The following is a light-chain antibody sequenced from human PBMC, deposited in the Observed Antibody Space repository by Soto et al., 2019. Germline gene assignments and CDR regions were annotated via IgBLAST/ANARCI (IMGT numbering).Light chain of an antibody. CDR2: DVS. V-gene: IGLV2-14*01. Sequence: QSALTQPASVSGSPGQSITISCTGTSSDVGGYSYVSWYQQHPGKAPKLMIYDVSNRPSGVSNRFSGSKSGNTASLTISELQAEYEADYYCSSYTSSSTLVFGGGTKLTVL. CDR3: SSYTSSSTLV. CDR1: SSDVGGYSY. J-gene: IGLJ2*01.